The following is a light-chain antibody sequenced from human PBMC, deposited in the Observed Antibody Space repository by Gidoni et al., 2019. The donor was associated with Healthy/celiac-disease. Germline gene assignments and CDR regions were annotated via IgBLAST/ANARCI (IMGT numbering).Light chain of an antibody. CDR1: SSDVGGYNH. J-gene: IGLJ2*01. Sequence: QSPLPPPRSLSGSPAQSVTISCTVTSSDVGGYNHVSWYQQHPGKAPKLMIYDVSQRPSGVPDRFSGSKSGNTASLTISGLQAEDEADYYCCSYAGSHVVFGGGTKLTVL. CDR3: CSYAGSHVV. CDR2: DVS. V-gene: IGLV2-11*01.